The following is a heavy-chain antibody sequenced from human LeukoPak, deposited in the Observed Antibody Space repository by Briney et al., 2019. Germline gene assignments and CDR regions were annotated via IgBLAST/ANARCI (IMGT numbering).Heavy chain of an antibody. J-gene: IGHJ4*02. D-gene: IGHD7-27*01. CDR2: ITTSDGNT. V-gene: IGHV3-23*01. CDR1: GFTFSNYA. Sequence: GGSLRLSCAASGFTFSNYAMSWVRQAPGKGLEWVSTITTSDGNTYYADSVKGWFTVSRDNSKNTLFLQMNSLRAEDTAVYYCAKDGGLWVSAHWGDSWGRGTLVTVSS. CDR3: AKDGGLWVSAHWGDS.